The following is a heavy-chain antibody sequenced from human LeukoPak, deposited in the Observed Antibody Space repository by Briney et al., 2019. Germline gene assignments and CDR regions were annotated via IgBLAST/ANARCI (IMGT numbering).Heavy chain of an antibody. CDR2: ISGGGAST. V-gene: IGHV3-23*01. Sequence: SGGSLRLSCAASGFTFSSYAFSWVRQAPGKGLEWVSGISGGGASTYYADSVKGRFTIARDNSKNALYLQMNSLRAGDTAVYYCAKDYGRGSAGDLFDLWGQGTLVTVSS. CDR3: AKDYGRGSAGDLFDL. CDR1: GFTFSSYA. D-gene: IGHD3-16*01. J-gene: IGHJ4*02.